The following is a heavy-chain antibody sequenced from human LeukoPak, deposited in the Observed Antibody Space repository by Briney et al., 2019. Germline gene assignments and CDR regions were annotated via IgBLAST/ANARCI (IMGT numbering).Heavy chain of an antibody. CDR3: ASASGGSSVDWFDP. CDR2: MNPNSGNT. V-gene: IGHV1-8*01. CDR1: GYTLTELS. D-gene: IGHD2-15*01. Sequence: ASVKVPCKVSGYTLTELSMHWVRQATGQGLEWMGWMNPNSGNTGYAQKFQGRVTMTRNTSISTAYMELSSLRSEDTAVYYCASASGGSSVDWFDPWGQGTLVTVSS. J-gene: IGHJ5*02.